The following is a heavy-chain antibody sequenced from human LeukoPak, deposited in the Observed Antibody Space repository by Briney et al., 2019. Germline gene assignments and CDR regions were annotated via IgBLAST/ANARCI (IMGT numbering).Heavy chain of an antibody. CDR2: ISYDGSNK. Sequence: GGSLRLSCAASGFTFSSYGMHWVRQAPGKGLEWVAVISYDGSNKYYADSVKGRFTISRDNSKNTLYLQMNSLRAEDTAVYYCAKDELHSDYLIYWGQGTLVTVSS. CDR1: GFTFSSYG. V-gene: IGHV3-30*18. J-gene: IGHJ4*02. D-gene: IGHD1-26*01. CDR3: AKDELHSDYLIY.